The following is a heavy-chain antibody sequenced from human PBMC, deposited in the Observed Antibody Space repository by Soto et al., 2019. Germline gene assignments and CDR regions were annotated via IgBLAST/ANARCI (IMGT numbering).Heavy chain of an antibody. Sequence: ASVKVSCKASGYRFTCYGISWVQQAPGQGLEWLGWISAYDDNTKYAQTLQGRVSMSTDTPTNTAYMELRSLRSDDTAMYYCARGGYYDSSGSRNYHYYGMNVWGQGTTVTVSS. CDR2: ISAYDDNT. CDR3: ARGGYYDSSGSRNYHYYGMNV. J-gene: IGHJ6*02. D-gene: IGHD3-22*01. V-gene: IGHV1-18*01. CDR1: GYRFTCYG.